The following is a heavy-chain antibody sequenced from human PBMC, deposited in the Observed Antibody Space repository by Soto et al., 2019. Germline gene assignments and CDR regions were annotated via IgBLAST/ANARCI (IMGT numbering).Heavy chain of an antibody. J-gene: IGHJ4*02. CDR1: GGSISSYY. D-gene: IGHD3-22*01. Sequence: ASETLSLTCTVSGGSISSYYWSWIRQPPGKGLEWIGYIYYSGSTNYNPSLKSRVTISVDTSKNQFSLKLSSVTAADTAVYYCARSGYYYGVGYFDYWGQGTLVNVSS. V-gene: IGHV4-59*01. CDR3: ARSGYYYGVGYFDY. CDR2: IYYSGST.